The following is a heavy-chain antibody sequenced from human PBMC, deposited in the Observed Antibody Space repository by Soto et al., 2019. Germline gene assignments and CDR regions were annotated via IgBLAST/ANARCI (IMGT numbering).Heavy chain of an antibody. CDR3: ARGLLGPGDYYYGMDV. CDR2: IGVLGDT. D-gene: IGHD7-27*01. V-gene: IGHV3-13*01. Sequence: GGSLRLSCAASGFTFNNHDMHWVRQATGKGLEWVSGIGVLGDTYYPGSVNGRFTISRENAKNSLYLQINDLRAGDTAVYYCARGLLGPGDYYYGMDVWGQGTTVTVSS. CDR1: GFTFNNHD. J-gene: IGHJ6*02.